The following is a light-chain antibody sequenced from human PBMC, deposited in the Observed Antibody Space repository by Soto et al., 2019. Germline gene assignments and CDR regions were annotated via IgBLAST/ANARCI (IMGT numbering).Light chain of an antibody. CDR1: QSVSSTY. J-gene: IGKJ1*01. Sequence: EIVLTQSPGTLSLSPGERATLSCRASQSVSSTYLAWYQQKPGQAPRLLIYGASNRATGIPARFSGSGSGTEFTLTISSLQSEDFAVYYCQQYNNWPRWTFGQGTKVDIK. CDR2: GAS. V-gene: IGKV3-15*01. CDR3: QQYNNWPRWT.